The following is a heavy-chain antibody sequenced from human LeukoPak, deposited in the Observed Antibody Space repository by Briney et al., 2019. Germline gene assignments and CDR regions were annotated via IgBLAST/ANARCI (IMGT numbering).Heavy chain of an antibody. CDR2: MSVSSGLI. D-gene: IGHD3-9*01. V-gene: IGHV3-21*01. CDR3: ARDLPPCYDILTGYYKLSVHFDY. J-gene: IGHJ4*02. Sequence: KPGGSLRLSCAASGFTFSRYSMNWVRQAPGKGLEWVSSMSVSSGLIYYADSVKGRFTVSRDNAKNSLYLQMNSLRAEDTAVYYCARDLPPCYDILTGYYKLSVHFDYWGQGTLVTVSS. CDR1: GFTFSRYS.